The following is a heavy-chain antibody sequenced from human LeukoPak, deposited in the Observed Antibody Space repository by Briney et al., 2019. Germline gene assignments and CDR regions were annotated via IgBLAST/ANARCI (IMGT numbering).Heavy chain of an antibody. CDR3: AREHREWLVRSYYYYGMDV. CDR2: IYHTGSA. V-gene: IGHV4-38-2*02. J-gene: IGHJ6*02. Sequence: SETLSLTCSVSGYSFTSGHYWGWIRQPPGKGLEWIANIYHTGSAHYNPSLKSRVTISVDTSKNQFSLKLSSVTAADTAVYYCAREHREWLVRSYYYYGMDVWGQGTTVTVSS. D-gene: IGHD6-19*01. CDR1: GYSFTSGHY.